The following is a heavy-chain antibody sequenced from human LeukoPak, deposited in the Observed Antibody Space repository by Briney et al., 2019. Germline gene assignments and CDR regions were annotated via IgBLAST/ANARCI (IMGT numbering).Heavy chain of an antibody. V-gene: IGHV4-34*01. CDR1: GGSFSGYY. CDR2: INHSGST. CDR3: ARNYDYARGFDP. D-gene: IGHD4-17*01. J-gene: IGHJ5*02. Sequence: PSETLSLTCAVYGGSFSGYYWSWIRQPPGKGLEWIGEINHSGSTNYNPSLKSRVTISVDTSKNQFSLKLSSVTAADTAVYYCARNYDYARGFDPWGQGTLVTVSS.